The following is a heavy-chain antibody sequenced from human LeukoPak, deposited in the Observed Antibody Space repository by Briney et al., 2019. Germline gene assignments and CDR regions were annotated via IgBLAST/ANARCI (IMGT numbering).Heavy chain of an antibody. J-gene: IGHJ4*02. D-gene: IGHD1-14*01. CDR2: IYPGDSDT. V-gene: IGHV5-51*01. CDR1: GYSFTNYW. CDR3: ARREPGQGKYYFDY. Sequence: GGSLKISCKGSGYSFTNYWIGWVRQMPGKGLEWMGIIYPGDSDTRYSPSFQGQVTISADKSISTAYLQWNSLKASDTAMYFCARREPGQGKYYFDYWGQGTLVTVSS.